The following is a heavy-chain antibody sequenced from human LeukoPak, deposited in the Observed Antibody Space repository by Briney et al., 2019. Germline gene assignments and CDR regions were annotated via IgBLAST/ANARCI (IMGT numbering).Heavy chain of an antibody. Sequence: ASVKVPCKASGYTFTSYGISWVRQAPGQGLEWMGWISAYNGNTNYAQKLQGRVTMTTDTSTSTAYMELRSLRSDDTAVYYCARGSQWLVQYYFDYWGQGTLVTVSS. J-gene: IGHJ4*02. V-gene: IGHV1-18*01. CDR3: ARGSQWLVQYYFDY. CDR2: ISAYNGNT. D-gene: IGHD6-19*01. CDR1: GYTFTSYG.